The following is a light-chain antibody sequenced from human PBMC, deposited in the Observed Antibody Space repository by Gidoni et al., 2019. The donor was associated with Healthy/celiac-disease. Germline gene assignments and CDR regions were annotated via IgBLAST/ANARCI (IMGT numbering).Light chain of an antibody. Sequence: EIVLTQSPATLSLSPGERATLSCRASQSVSSYLAWYHQKPGQAPRLLIYDASNRATSIPAGLSSGRAGAEVTLTISSIEPEDYAVYYCRQRSNWPITFGGGTRVEIK. CDR3: RQRSNWPIT. J-gene: IGKJ4*01. CDR1: QSVSSY. CDR2: DAS. V-gene: IGKV3-11*01.